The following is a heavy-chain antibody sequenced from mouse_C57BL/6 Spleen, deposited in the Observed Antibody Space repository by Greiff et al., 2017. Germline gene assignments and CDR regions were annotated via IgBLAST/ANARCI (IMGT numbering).Heavy chain of an antibody. D-gene: IGHD1-1*01. V-gene: IGHV3-6*01. CDR2: ISYDGSN. J-gene: IGHJ3*01. CDR3: ASDYYGSSYGGFAD. CDR1: GYSITSGSY. Sequence: QSGPGLVKPSQSLSLTCSVTGYSITSGSYWNWIRQFPGNKLEWMGYISYDGSNNYNPSLKNRISVTRDTSKNQFFLKLNSVTTEDTATYDCASDYYGSSYGGFADWGQGTLVTVSA.